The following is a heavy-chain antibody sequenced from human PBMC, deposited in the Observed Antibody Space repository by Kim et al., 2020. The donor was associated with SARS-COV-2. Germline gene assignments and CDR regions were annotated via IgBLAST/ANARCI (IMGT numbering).Heavy chain of an antibody. V-gene: IGHV1-18*01. CDR1: GYTFTSYG. D-gene: IGHD3-3*01. CDR3: ARDILPYDFWSQGVWYDYYFMDI. J-gene: IGHJ6*02. Sequence: ASVKVSCKASGYTFTSYGISWVRQAPGQGLEWMGWISAYNGNTNYAQELQGRGNMTTDTSTGTDYMELRSLRSDDTAVYYCARDILPYDFWSQGVWYDYYFMDICGHGTTVTVS. CDR2: ISAYNGNT.